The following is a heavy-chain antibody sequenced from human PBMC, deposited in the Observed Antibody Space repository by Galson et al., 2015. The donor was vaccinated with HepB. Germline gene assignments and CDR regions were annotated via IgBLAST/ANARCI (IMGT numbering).Heavy chain of an antibody. V-gene: IGHV3-48*01. J-gene: IGHJ4*02. CDR2: ISSSSSTI. CDR3: ARGLDY. CDR1: GFTFSTYS. D-gene: IGHD3-16*01. Sequence: SLRLSCAASGFTFSTYSMNWVRQAPGKGLELVSYISSSSSTIYYADSVKGRFTIFRDNAKNSLYLQMNSLRAEDTAVYYCARGLDYWGQGTLVTVSS.